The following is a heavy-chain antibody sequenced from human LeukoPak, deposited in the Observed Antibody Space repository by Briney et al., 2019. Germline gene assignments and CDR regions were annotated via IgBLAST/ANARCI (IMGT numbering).Heavy chain of an antibody. D-gene: IGHD5-24*01. J-gene: IGHJ4*02. CDR1: GFTLSHYG. CDR2: IWFDGGKI. Sequence: GGSLRLSCAASGFTLSHYGMHWVRQAPGMGLEWVAVIWFDGGKIHYPDSVKGRFTISRDNSKNTLYLQMDNLRADDTAVYYCVRGSGGDGYSYWGDYWGQGTLVTVSP. CDR3: VRGSGGDGYSYWGDY. V-gene: IGHV3-33*01.